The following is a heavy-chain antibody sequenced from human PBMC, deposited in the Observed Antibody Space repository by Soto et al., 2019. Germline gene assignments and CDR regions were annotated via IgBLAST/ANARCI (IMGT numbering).Heavy chain of an antibody. J-gene: IGHJ4*02. CDR1: GYSFTSYT. D-gene: IGHD6-13*01. V-gene: IGHV1-3*01. CDR2: IKGGTGNT. CDR3: ALMVGVAAGT. Sequence: QVQLVQSGAEVRKPGASVTVSCKASGYSFTSYTIHWLRQAPGQRPEWMGWIKGGTGNTKYSHKLQGRATISRNTSATTAHMELSGPRSEDTAVYSCALMVGVAAGTWGQGTLVTVSS.